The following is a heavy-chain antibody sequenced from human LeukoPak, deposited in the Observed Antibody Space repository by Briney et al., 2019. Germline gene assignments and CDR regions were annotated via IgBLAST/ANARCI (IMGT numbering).Heavy chain of an antibody. Sequence: SETLSLTCAVYGGSFSGYYWSWIRQPPGKGLGWIGEINHSGSTNYNPSLKSRVTISVDTSKNQFSLKLSSVTAADTAVYYCARQGGSWDYYYYYYMDVWGKGTTVTVSS. D-gene: IGHD6-25*01. CDR1: GGSFSGYY. V-gene: IGHV4-34*01. J-gene: IGHJ6*03. CDR2: INHSGST. CDR3: ARQGGSWDYYYYYYMDV.